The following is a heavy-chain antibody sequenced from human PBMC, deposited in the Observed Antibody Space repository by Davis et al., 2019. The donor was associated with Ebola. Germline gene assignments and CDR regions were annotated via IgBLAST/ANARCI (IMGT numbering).Heavy chain of an antibody. V-gene: IGHV1-2*02. CDR2: INPNSGGT. D-gene: IGHD2-2*03. Sequence: ASVKVSCKASGYTFTGYYMHWVRQAPGQGLDWMGWINPNSGGTNYAQKFQGRVTMTRDTSISTAYMELSRLRSDDTAVYYCARGIGYCSSTSCYLYYYGMDVWGQGTTVTVSS. CDR3: ARGIGYCSSTSCYLYYYGMDV. CDR1: GYTFTGYY. J-gene: IGHJ6*02.